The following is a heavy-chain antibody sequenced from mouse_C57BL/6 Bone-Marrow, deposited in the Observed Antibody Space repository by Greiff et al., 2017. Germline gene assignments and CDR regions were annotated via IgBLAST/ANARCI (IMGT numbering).Heavy chain of an antibody. CDR3: ARDKLIEYYGSSYYAMDY. CDR2: IHPNSGST. V-gene: IGHV1-64*01. Sequence: QVQLQQPGAELVKPGASVKLSCKASGYTFTSYWMHWVKQRPGQGLEWIGMIHPNSGSTNYNEKFKSKATLTVEKSSSTAYMQLSSLTSEYSAVYYSARDKLIEYYGSSYYAMDYWGQGTSVTVSS. D-gene: IGHD1-1*01. CDR1: GYTFTSYW. J-gene: IGHJ4*01.